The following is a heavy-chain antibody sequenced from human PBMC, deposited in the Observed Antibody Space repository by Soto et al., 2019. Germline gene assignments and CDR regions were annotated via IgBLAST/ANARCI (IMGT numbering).Heavy chain of an antibody. CDR1: GFTFSTYS. D-gene: IGHD3-10*01. CDR2: ISSDSSSI. CDR3: ATYYGSGSYFPDHYYYGMVV. V-gene: IGHV3-48*01. Sequence: GGSLRLSCAASGFTFSTYSMNWVRQAPGKGLEWVSYISSDSSSIYYADSVKGRFTISRDNAKNSLYLQMNSLRAEDTAVYYCATYYGSGSYFPDHYYYGMVVWGQGTTVTVSS. J-gene: IGHJ6*02.